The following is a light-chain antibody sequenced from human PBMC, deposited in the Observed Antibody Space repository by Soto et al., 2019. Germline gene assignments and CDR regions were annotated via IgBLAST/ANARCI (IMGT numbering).Light chain of an antibody. J-gene: IGLJ1*01. CDR2: ENN. CDR3: GTWDSSLSASCV. V-gene: IGLV1-51*02. CDR1: SSNIGNNY. Sequence: QSALPQPPSVYAVPGQKVTISCLGSSSNIGNNYVSWYQQLPGTAPKLLIYENNKRPSGIPDRFSGSKSGTSATLGITGLQTGDEADYYCGTWDSSLSASCVFGTGTKVTVL.